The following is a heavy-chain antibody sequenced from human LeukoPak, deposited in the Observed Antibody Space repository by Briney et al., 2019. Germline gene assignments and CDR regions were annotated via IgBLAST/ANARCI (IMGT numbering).Heavy chain of an antibody. CDR1: GFTFRSYW. D-gene: IGHD3-16*01. J-gene: IGHJ4*02. CDR3: ARTPLGGAYYFDY. Sequence: GGSLRLSCAASGFTFRSYWMHWVRQAPGKGLEWVSYISSSGSTIYYADSVKGRFTISRDNAKNSLYLQMNSLRAEDTAVYYCARTPLGGAYYFDYWGQGTLVTVSS. CDR2: ISSSGSTI. V-gene: IGHV3-48*04.